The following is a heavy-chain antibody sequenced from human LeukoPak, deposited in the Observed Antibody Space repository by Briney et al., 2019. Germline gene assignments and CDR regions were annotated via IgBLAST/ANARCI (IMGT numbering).Heavy chain of an antibody. D-gene: IGHD2-2*02. J-gene: IGHJ5*02. Sequence: GSSVKVSCKASGGTFSSYAISWVRQAPGQGLEWMGGIIPIFGTANYAQKFQGRVTITADESTSTAYMELSSLRSEDTAVYYCARSCSSTSCYSVRWFDPWGQGTLVTVSS. CDR2: IIPIFGTA. V-gene: IGHV1-69*01. CDR3: ARSCSSTSCYSVRWFDP. CDR1: GGTFSSYA.